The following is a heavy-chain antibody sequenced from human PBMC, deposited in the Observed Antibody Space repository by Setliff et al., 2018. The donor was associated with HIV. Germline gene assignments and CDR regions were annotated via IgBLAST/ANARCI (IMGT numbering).Heavy chain of an antibody. CDR2: IFHDGTV. D-gene: IGHD2-2*02. CDR3: AKTNIPMPRSGTRLES. Sequence: SETLSLTCAVYGGSFSGYSWSWIRQPPGKGLEWIGEIFHDGTVTYKPSLESRVTILMDILKNQISLNVTSVTAADTATYYCAKTNIPMPRSGTRLESWGPGRLVTVSS. J-gene: IGHJ4*02. V-gene: IGHV4-34*12. CDR1: GGSFSGYS.